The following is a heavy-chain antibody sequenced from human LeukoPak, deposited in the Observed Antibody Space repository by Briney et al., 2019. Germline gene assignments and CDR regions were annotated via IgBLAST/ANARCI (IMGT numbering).Heavy chain of an antibody. V-gene: IGHV3-21*01. CDR2: ISSSSSYI. J-gene: IGHJ4*02. D-gene: IGHD6-13*01. CDR3: ARPYSSSSNYFDY. CDR1: GFTFSSYS. Sequence: GGSLRLSCAASGFTFSSYSMNWVRQAPGKGLEWVSSISSSSSYIYYADSVKGRFTISRDNAKNSLYLQMNSLRAEDTAVYHCARPYSSSSNYFDYWGQGTPVTVSS.